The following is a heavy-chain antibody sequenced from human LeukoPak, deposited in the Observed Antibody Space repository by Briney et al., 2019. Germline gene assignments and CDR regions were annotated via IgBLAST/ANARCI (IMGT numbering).Heavy chain of an antibody. CDR2: MKGGGET. D-gene: IGHD6-19*01. V-gene: IGHV3-23*01. J-gene: IGHJ4*02. CDR3: AKDLGGSGWYYFEY. Sequence: PGGSLRLSCVASGFSFSSYAMSWVRQAPARGLEWVSSMKGGGETSYADSVKGRFTLSRDNSKNTLYLQMNSLRAEDTAVYYCAKDLGGSGWYYFEYWGQGTLVTVSS. CDR1: GFSFSSYA.